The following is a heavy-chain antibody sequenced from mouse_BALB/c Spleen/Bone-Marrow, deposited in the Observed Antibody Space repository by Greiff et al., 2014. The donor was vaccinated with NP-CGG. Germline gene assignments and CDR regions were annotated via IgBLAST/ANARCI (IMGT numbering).Heavy chain of an antibody. V-gene: IGHV4-1*02. J-gene: IGHJ3*01. D-gene: IGHD1-2*01. CDR1: GFDFSGYW. Sequence: EVQLQESGGGLVQPEGSLKLSCAASGFDFSGYWMTWVRQAPGKGLEWIGEINPDSRTINYKPSLKEKFIMSRDNAKNTLYLQMSKVRSEDTALYYCARNGYYGWMTYWGQGTLVTVSA. CDR2: INPDSRTI. CDR3: ARNGYYGWMTY.